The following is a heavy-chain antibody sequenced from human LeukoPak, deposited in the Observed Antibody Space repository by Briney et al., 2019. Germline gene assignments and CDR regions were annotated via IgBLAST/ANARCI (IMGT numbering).Heavy chain of an antibody. J-gene: IGHJ4*02. D-gene: IGHD4-17*01. Sequence: PSETLSLTCTVSGGSISSYYWSWIRQPPGKGLEWIGYIYYSGSTNYNPSLKSRVTVSVDTSKNQFSLKLSSVTAADTAVYYCARDTGDYHFDYWGQGTLVTVSS. V-gene: IGHV4-59*01. CDR1: GGSISSYY. CDR3: ARDTGDYHFDY. CDR2: IYYSGST.